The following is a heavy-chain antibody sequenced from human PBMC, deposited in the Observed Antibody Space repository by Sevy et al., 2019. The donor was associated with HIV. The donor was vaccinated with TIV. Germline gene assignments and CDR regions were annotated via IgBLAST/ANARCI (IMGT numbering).Heavy chain of an antibody. CDR2: MNPGGGGT. CDR3: AAGPEIALWSPPVGH. CDR1: GLTFTSYY. Sequence: ASVKVSCKASGLTFTSYYMHWVRQAPGQGLEWMGMMNPGGGGTSYAQKFQGRVTMTRDTSTSTVLMELSRLRSEDTAVYYCAAGPEIALWSPPVGHWGQGTLVTVSS. V-gene: IGHV1-46*01. D-gene: IGHD5-18*01. J-gene: IGHJ4*02.